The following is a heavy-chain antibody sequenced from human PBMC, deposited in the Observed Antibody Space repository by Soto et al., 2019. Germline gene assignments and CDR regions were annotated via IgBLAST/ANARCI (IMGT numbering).Heavy chain of an antibody. V-gene: IGHV4-59*01. J-gene: IGHJ4*02. Sequence: SETLSLTCTVSGGSISSYYWSWIRQPPGKGLEWIGYIYYSGSTNYNPSLKSRVTISVDTSKNQFSLKLSSVTAADTAVYYCARGREAYYFDYWGQGTLVTVSS. CDR2: IYYSGST. CDR1: GGSISSYY. CDR3: ARGREAYYFDY.